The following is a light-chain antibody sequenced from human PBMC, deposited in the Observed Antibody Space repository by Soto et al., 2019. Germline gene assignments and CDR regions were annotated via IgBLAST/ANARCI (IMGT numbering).Light chain of an antibody. CDR1: QSISSF. Sequence: EIVLTQSPATLSLSPGKRATLSCRASQSISSFLAWYQQKPGQAPRLLIYDASHRATGIPARFSGSGSGTDFTLTISSLEPEDFAVYYCQQRYNWPPWTFGQGTKVEIK. CDR3: QQRYNWPPWT. V-gene: IGKV3-11*01. J-gene: IGKJ1*01. CDR2: DAS.